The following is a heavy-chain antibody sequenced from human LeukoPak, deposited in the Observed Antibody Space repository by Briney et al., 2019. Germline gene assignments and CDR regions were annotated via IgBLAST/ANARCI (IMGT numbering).Heavy chain of an antibody. CDR2: ISGSGGST. CDR3: AKVYFELAVAGTPFDY. CDR1: GGSISSSSYY. V-gene: IGHV3-23*01. D-gene: IGHD6-19*01. Sequence: PSETLSLTCTVSGGSISSSSYYWGWIRQPPGKGLEWVSAISGSGGSTYYADSVKGRFTISRDNSKNTLYLQMNSLRAEDTAVYYCAKVYFELAVAGTPFDYWGQGTLVTVSS. J-gene: IGHJ4*02.